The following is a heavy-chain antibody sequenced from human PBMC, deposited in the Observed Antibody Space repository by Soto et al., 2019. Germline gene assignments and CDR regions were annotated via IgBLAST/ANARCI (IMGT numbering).Heavy chain of an antibody. V-gene: IGHV4-39*01. CDR3: ARLAFSWYWFDP. CDR1: GGSISSSSYY. J-gene: IGHJ5*02. D-gene: IGHD6-13*01. Sequence: QLQLQESGPGLVKPSETLSLTCTVSGGSISSSSYYWGWIRQPPGKGLEWIGSIYYSGSTYYNPSLKSRVTISVDTSKNQFSLKLSSVTAADTAVYYCARLAFSWYWFDPWGQGTLVTVSS. CDR2: IYYSGST.